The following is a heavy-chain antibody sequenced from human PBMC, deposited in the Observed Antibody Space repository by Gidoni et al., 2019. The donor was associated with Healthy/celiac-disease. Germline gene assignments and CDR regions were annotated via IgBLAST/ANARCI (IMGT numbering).Heavy chain of an antibody. CDR2: ISSSSSYI. CDR3: ARDWEEQGWLSYFDY. CDR1: GFTFSSYS. Sequence: EVQLVESGGGLVKPGGSLRLSCAAPGFTFSSYSMNWVRQAPGKGLEWVSSISSSSSYIYYADSVKGRFTISRDNAKNSLYLQMNSLRAEDTAVYYCARDWEEQGWLSYFDYWGQGTLVTVSS. D-gene: IGHD3-22*01. V-gene: IGHV3-21*01. J-gene: IGHJ4*02.